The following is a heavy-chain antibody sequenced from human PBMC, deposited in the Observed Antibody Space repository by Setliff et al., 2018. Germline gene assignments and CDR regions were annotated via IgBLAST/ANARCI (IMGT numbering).Heavy chain of an antibody. V-gene: IGHV3-7*01. CDR1: GFAISSCW. CDR2: INPDGSEK. CDR3: ARGFWSGYSAAFDL. Sequence: PGGSLRLSCVASGFAISSCWMNWLRQAPGKGLEWVANINPDGSEKDYPDSVQGRFTISRDNAKNSMYLQINSLRPEDTALYYCARGFWSGYSAAFDLWGQGTMVTVSS. D-gene: IGHD3-3*01. J-gene: IGHJ3*01.